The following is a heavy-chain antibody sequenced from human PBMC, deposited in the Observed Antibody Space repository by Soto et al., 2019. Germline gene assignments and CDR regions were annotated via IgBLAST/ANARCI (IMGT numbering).Heavy chain of an antibody. CDR1: GGTFSSYT. Sequence: ASVKVSCKASGGTFSSYTISWVRQAPGQGLEWMGRIIPILGIANYAQKFQGRVTITADKSTSTAYMELSSLRSEDTAVYSCARGSNGPFWYYYYGMDVWGQGTTVTVSS. D-gene: IGHD3-3*01. V-gene: IGHV1-69*02. CDR2: IIPILGIA. J-gene: IGHJ6*02. CDR3: ARGSNGPFWYYYYGMDV.